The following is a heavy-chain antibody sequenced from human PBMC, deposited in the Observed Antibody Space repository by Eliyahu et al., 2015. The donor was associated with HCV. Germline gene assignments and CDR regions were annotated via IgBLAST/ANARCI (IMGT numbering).Heavy chain of an antibody. CDR3: ARTSRDGYNYYFDY. Sequence: VQLVESGGGLVKPGGSLRLSCAASAFTFSTYSMSWVRQAPGKGLEWVSSITVSSGSSYYADSVKGRFTISRDDAKNSLHLQMHSLRAEDTAVYYCARTSRDGYNYYFDYWGHGTLVTVSS. D-gene: IGHD5-24*01. CDR2: ITVSSGSS. CDR1: AFTFSTYS. V-gene: IGHV3-21*01. J-gene: IGHJ4*01.